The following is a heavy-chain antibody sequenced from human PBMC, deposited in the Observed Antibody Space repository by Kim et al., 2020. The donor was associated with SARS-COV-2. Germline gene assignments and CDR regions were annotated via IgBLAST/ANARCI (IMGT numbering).Heavy chain of an antibody. V-gene: IGHV4-39*01. D-gene: IGHD3-22*01. CDR3: ARHPAFGYYYDSSGSIDP. CDR2: IYYSGST. CDR1: GGSISSSSYY. Sequence: SETLSLTCTVSGGSISSSSYYWGWIRQPPGKGLEWIGSIYYSGSTYYNPSLKSRVTISVDTSKNQFSLKLSSVTAADTAVYYCARHPAFGYYYDSSGSIDPWGQGTLVTVSS. J-gene: IGHJ5*02.